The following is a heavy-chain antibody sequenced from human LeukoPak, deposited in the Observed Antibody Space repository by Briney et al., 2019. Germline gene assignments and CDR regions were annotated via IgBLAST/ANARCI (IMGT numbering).Heavy chain of an antibody. Sequence: GGSLRLSCAASGFTFSNAWMSWVRQAPGKGLEWVGRIKSKTDGGTTDYAAPVKGRFTNSRDDSKNTLYLQMNSLKTEDTVVYYCTTGHGDYATLIDSFDYWGQGTLVTVSS. CDR1: GFTFSNAW. CDR3: TTGHGDYATLIDSFDY. D-gene: IGHD4-17*01. J-gene: IGHJ4*02. V-gene: IGHV3-15*01. CDR2: IKSKTDGGTT.